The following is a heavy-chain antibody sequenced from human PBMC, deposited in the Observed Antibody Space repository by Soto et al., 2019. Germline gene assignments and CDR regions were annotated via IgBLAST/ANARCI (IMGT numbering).Heavy chain of an antibody. Sequence: QLQLQESGPGLVKPSETLSLTCTVSGGSIRSSSYYWGWIRQHPGKGLEWIGSIYYSGSTYYNPSLKSRGTISVDTSKNQFSLKLSSVTAADTAVYYCARQDSSGWYLGYWGQGTLVTVSS. CDR2: IYYSGST. D-gene: IGHD6-19*01. J-gene: IGHJ4*02. CDR1: GGSIRSSSYY. V-gene: IGHV4-39*01. CDR3: ARQDSSGWYLGY.